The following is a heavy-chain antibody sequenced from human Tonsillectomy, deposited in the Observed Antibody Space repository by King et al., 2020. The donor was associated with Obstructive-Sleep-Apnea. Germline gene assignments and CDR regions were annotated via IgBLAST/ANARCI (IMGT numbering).Heavy chain of an antibody. CDR1: GFTFDEYA. J-gene: IGHJ5*02. V-gene: IGHV3-43D*03. Sequence: VQLVESGGVVVQPGGSLRLSCAASGFTFDEYAMYWVRQASGKGLEWVSLISWDSGSTYSADSVKGRFTISRDNSKNSLYLQMNSLRAEDTALYYCAKDTPPRGSSAWYGPIPSWGQGTLVTVSS. CDR3: AKDTPPRGSSAWYGPIPS. CDR2: ISWDSGST. D-gene: IGHD6-13*01.